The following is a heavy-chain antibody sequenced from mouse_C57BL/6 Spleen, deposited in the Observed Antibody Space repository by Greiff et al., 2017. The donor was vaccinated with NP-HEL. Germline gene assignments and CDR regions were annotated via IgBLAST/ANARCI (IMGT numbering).Heavy chain of an antibody. CDR1: GYTFTSYW. CDR2: IYPGNSDT. CDR3: TRSYDYDGYAMDY. Sequence: VQLQQSGTVLARPGASVKMSCKTSGYTFTSYWMHWVKQRPGQGLEWIGAIYPGNSDTSYNQKFKGKAKLTAATSASTAYMELSSLTNEDSAVYYCTRSYDYDGYAMDYWGQGTSVTVSS. J-gene: IGHJ4*01. V-gene: IGHV1-5*01. D-gene: IGHD2-4*01.